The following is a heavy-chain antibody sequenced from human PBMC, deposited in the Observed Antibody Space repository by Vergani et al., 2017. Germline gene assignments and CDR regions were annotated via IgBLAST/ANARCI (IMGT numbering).Heavy chain of an antibody. V-gene: IGHV4-34*01. D-gene: IGHD3-22*01. Sequence: QVQLQQWGAGLLKPSETLSLTCAVYGGSFSGYYWSWIRQPPGKGLEWIGEINHSGSTNYNPSLKSRVTISVDTSKNQFSLKLSSVTAADTAVYYCARAGAYYDKYFDLWGRGTLVTVSS. CDR2: INHSGST. J-gene: IGHJ2*01. CDR3: ARAGAYYDKYFDL. CDR1: GGSFSGYY.